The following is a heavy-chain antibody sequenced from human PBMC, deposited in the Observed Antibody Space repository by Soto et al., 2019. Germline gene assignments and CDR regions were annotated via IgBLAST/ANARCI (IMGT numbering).Heavy chain of an antibody. CDR2: IIPILGIA. D-gene: IGHD6-6*01. CDR1: GGTFSSYT. CDR3: ANSGAGKSRLVFDY. V-gene: IGHV1-69*02. J-gene: IGHJ4*02. Sequence: QVQLVQSGAEVKKPGSSVKVSCKASGGTFSSYTISWVRQAPGQGLEWMGRIIPILGIANYAQKFQGRVTITADKATSTAYMELSSLRSEDTAVYYCANSGAGKSRLVFDYWGQGTLVTVSS.